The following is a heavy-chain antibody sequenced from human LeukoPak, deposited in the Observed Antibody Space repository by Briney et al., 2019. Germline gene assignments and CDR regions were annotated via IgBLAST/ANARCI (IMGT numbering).Heavy chain of an antibody. Sequence: GASVKVSCKASGYTFTSYDINWVRQATGQGLEWMGWMNPNSGNTGYAQKFQGRVTMTRNTSISTAYMELSSLRSEDTAVYYCVGRGYSYGFFSGKMRYYYMDVWGKGTTVTVSS. CDR2: MNPNSGNT. J-gene: IGHJ6*03. CDR1: GYTFTSYD. CDR3: VGRGYSYGFFSGKMRYYYMDV. D-gene: IGHD5-18*01. V-gene: IGHV1-8*01.